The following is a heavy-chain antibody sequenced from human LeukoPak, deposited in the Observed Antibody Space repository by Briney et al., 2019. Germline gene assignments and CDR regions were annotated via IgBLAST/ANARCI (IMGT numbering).Heavy chain of an antibody. V-gene: IGHV4-38-2*02. D-gene: IGHD3-3*01. CDR1: GYSISSGYF. CDR2: INHSGST. J-gene: IGHJ5*02. CDR3: ARDGVVISGGWFDP. Sequence: SETLSLTCTVYGYSISSGYFWCWIRPPPGKGLEWIGSINHSGSTYYNPSLKSRVTISVDTSKNQISMKLSCVTAADTAVYYCARDGVVISGGWFDPWGQGTLVTVPS.